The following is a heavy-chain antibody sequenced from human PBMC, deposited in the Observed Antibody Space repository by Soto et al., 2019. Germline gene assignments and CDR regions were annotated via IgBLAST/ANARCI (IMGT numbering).Heavy chain of an antibody. J-gene: IGHJ6*02. CDR1: GFTFSSYA. V-gene: IGHV3-30-3*01. CDR2: ISYDGSNK. D-gene: IGHD2-21*02. Sequence: QVQLVESGGGVVQPGRSLRLSCAASGFTFSSYAMHWVRQAPGKGLEWVAVISYDGSNKYYADSVKGRFTISRDNSKNTLNLQMNRLRAEDTAVYYCASRAVVPALFDPYYDGMDVWGQGTTVTVSS. CDR3: ASRAVVPALFDPYYDGMDV.